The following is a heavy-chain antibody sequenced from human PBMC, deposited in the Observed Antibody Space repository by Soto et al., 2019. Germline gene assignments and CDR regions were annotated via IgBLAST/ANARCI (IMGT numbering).Heavy chain of an antibody. D-gene: IGHD1-26*01. CDR2: INPSGGST. CDR1: GYTFTSYY. CDR3: ARDRERTRRYLES. Sequence: QVQLVQSGAEVKKPGASVKVSCKASGYTFTSYYMHWVRQAPGQGLEWMGIINPSGGSTSYAQKFQVRATITRDTSTSTVCMELSSLRSEDTAVYYCARDRERTRRYLESWGQGTLVTVSP. V-gene: IGHV1-46*01. J-gene: IGHJ4*02.